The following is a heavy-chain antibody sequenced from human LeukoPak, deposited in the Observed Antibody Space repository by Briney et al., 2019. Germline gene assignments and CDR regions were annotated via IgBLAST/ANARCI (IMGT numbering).Heavy chain of an antibody. CDR1: GFSVSRFV. CDR2: ISDGGDSS. CDR3: ARGPPYGSRSDYFDY. Sequence: GGSLRLSCAASGFSVSRFVVGWVRQAPGKGLEWVSGISDGGDSSYYADSVRGRFTISRDDSKNTVYLKMSSLGVDDTAVYYCARGPPYGSRSDYFDYWGQGTLVTVSS. D-gene: IGHD3-10*01. J-gene: IGHJ4*02. V-gene: IGHV3-23*01.